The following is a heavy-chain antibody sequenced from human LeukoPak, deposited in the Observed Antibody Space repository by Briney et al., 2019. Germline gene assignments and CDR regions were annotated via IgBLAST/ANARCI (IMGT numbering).Heavy chain of an antibody. CDR1: GFTFSSYT. CDR2: ISGSNSYI. J-gene: IGHJ4*02. D-gene: IGHD1-1*01. V-gene: IGHV3-21*01. CDR3: ARALTTLTYEGY. Sequence: GGSLRLSCAASGFTFSSYTMHWIRQAAGKGLEWVSSISGSNSYIFYAVSVKGRFTVSRVNAKDSLYLRMNSLRAEDTAVYYCARALTTLTYEGYWGQGTLVTVSS.